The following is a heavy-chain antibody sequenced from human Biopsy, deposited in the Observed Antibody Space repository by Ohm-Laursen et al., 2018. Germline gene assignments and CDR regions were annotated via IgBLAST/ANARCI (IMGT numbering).Heavy chain of an antibody. V-gene: IGHV4-59*01. J-gene: IGHJ3*02. CDR1: GGSMSSYY. Sequence: GTLSLTCTVSGGSMSSYYWTWIRQPPGKGLEWIGYIYNSGSTNYNPSLKSRVTISVAVDTSKSQFSLRLSSVTAADTAMHYCARGEAGVYDALDIWGQGTMVIVSS. D-gene: IGHD5/OR15-5a*01. CDR3: ARGEAGVYDALDI. CDR2: IYNSGST.